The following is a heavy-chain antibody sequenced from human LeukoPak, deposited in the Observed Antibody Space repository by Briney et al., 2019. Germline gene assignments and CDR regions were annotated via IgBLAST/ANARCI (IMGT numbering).Heavy chain of an antibody. D-gene: IGHD5-12*01. V-gene: IGHV3-23*01. J-gene: IGHJ4*02. CDR1: GFTFSSYA. Sequence: GGSLTLSYAASGFTFSSYAMSWVRQAPGKGLEWVSAISISGGTTYYADSVKGRFTISRDNFKNTLCLQMSSLRAEDTAVYYCATPLVAGRGRFDYWGQGTLVTVSS. CDR3: ATPLVAGRGRFDY. CDR2: ISISGGTT.